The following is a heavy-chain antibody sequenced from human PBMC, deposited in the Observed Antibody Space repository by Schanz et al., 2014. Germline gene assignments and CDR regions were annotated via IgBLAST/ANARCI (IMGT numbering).Heavy chain of an antibody. Sequence: VQLVESGGGLVQPGRSLRLSCAASGITLSGYGLHWVRQAPGKGLEWVSLVSASGGGPFYADSVKGRFTISRDNSRNTVYLQMSSLRAEDTAVYYCAKVAPAATYLDSWGLGTLVTVSS. J-gene: IGHJ4*02. V-gene: IGHV3-23*04. CDR2: VSASGGGP. D-gene: IGHD2-2*01. CDR3: AKVAPAATYLDS. CDR1: GITLSGYG.